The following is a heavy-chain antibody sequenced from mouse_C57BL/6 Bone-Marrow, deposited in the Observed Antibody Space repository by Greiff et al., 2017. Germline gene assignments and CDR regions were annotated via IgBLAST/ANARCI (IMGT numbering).Heavy chain of an antibody. CDR3: ARGYYRYFDV. J-gene: IGHJ1*03. CDR1: GYTFTDYY. CDR2: INPYNGGT. V-gene: IGHV1-19*01. D-gene: IGHD1-2*01. Sequence: VQLQQSGPVLVKPGASVKMSCKASGYTFTDYYMNWVKQSHGKSLEWIGVINPYNGGTSYNQKFKGKATLTVDKSSSTAYMELNSLTSEDSAVYYCARGYYRYFDVWGTGTTVTVSS.